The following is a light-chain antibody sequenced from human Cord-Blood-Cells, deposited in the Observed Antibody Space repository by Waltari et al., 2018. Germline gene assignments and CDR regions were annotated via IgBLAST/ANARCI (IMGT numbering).Light chain of an antibody. CDR2: QDS. Sequence: SYELTQPPSVSVSPGQTASITCSGDKLGDKYACWYQQKPGQSPVLVIYQDSKRPSGIPERFSGSNSWNTATLTISGTQAMDEADYYCQAWDSSTVVFGTGTKVTVL. CDR1: KLGDKY. J-gene: IGLJ1*01. V-gene: IGLV3-1*01. CDR3: QAWDSSTVV.